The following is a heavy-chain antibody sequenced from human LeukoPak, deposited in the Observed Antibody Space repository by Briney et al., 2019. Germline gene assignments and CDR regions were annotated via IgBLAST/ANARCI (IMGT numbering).Heavy chain of an antibody. CDR2: ISGSGGST. CDR3: AKGIAAGAMGYMDV. D-gene: IGHD6-25*01. CDR1: GFTFSSYA. J-gene: IGHJ6*03. Sequence: GGSLSLSCAASGFTFSSYAMSWVRQAPGKGLEWVSAISGSGGSTYYADSVKGRFTISRDNSKSTMFLQMNSPRVEDTAVYYCAKGIAAGAMGYMDVWGKGTTVTVSS. V-gene: IGHV3-23*01.